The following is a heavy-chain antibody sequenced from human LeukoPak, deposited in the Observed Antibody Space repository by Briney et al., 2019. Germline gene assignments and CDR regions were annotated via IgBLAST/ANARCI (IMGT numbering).Heavy chain of an antibody. J-gene: IGHJ4*02. CDR3: GRDPWGIYGDYGVDY. CDR2: ISYDGSNK. CDR1: GFTFSSYA. V-gene: IGHV3-30*04. D-gene: IGHD4-17*01. Sequence: GGSLRLSCAASGFTFSSYAMHWVRQAPGKGLEWVAVISYDGSNKYYADSVKGRFTISRDNSKNTLYLQMNSLRAEDTAVYYCGRDPWGIYGDYGVDYWAQGTLVTVSS.